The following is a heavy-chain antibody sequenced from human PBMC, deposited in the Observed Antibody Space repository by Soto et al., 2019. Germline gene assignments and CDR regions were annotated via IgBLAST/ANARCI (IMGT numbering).Heavy chain of an antibody. V-gene: IGHV1-69*13. D-gene: IGHD5-18*01. CDR3: ATADFVVRYSYGYHYAMDV. CDR1: GGTFSSYA. CDR2: IIPIFGTA. Sequence: ASVKVSCKASGGTFSSYAISWVRQAPGRGLEWMGGIIPIFGTANYAQKFQGRVTITADESTSTAYMELSSLRSEDTAVYYCATADFVVRYSYGYHYAMDVWRQVTTVTVCS. J-gene: IGHJ6*02.